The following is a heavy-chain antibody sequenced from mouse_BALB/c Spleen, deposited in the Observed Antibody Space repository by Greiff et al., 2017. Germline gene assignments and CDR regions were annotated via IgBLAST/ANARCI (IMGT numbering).Heavy chain of an antibody. D-gene: IGHD2-4*01. Sequence: EVKLMEFGGGLVKPGGSLKLSCAASGFTFSSYAMSWVRPTLVLRLEWVASISSGGSTYYPDSVKGRFTISRDNARNILYLQMSSLRSEDTAMYYCARGGLRGDMDNRGQGTSGAVSS. J-gene: IGHJ4*01. CDR2: ISSGGST. V-gene: IGHV5-6-5*01. CDR3: ARGGLRGDMDN. CDR1: GFTFSSYA.